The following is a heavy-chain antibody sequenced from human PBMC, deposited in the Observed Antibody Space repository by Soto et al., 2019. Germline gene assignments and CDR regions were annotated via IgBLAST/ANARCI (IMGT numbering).Heavy chain of an antibody. CDR2: INAGNGNT. V-gene: IGHV1-3*01. CDR1: GYTFTSYA. D-gene: IGHD3-10*01. Sequence: ASVKVSCKASGYTFTSYAMHWVRQAPGQRLEWMGWINAGNGNTKYSQKFQGRVTITRDTSASTAYMELSSLRSEDTAVYYCARGAGLWLGDHFDEWGKGTVVTVSS. CDR3: ARGAGLWLGDHFDE. J-gene: IGHJ4*02.